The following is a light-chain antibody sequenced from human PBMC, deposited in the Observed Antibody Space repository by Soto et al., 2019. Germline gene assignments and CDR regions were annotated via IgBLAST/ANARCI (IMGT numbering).Light chain of an antibody. Sequence: QSALTQPPSASGSPGQSVTISCTGTSSDVGGYNYVSWYQQHPGKAPKLMIYEVSKRPSGVPDRFSGSKSGNTASLTVSGLQAEDVADYYCCSYAGSRVFGTGTKLTVL. CDR3: CSYAGSRV. CDR2: EVS. CDR1: SSDVGGYNY. J-gene: IGLJ1*01. V-gene: IGLV2-8*01.